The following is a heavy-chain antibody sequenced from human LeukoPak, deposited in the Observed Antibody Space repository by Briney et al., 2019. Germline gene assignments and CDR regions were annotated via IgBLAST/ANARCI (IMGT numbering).Heavy chain of an antibody. CDR3: ARGFGKGIAAAGYDY. V-gene: IGHV4-34*01. Sequence: PSETLSLTCAVYGGSFSGYHWSWIRQPPGKGLEWIGEINHSGSTNYNPSLKSRVTISVDTSKNQFSLKLSSVTAADTAVYYCARGFGKGIAAAGYDYWGQGTLVTVSS. CDR2: INHSGST. D-gene: IGHD6-13*01. CDR1: GGSFSGYH. J-gene: IGHJ4*02.